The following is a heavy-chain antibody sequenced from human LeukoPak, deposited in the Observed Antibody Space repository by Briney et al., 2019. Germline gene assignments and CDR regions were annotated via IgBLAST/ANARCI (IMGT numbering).Heavy chain of an antibody. Sequence: GASVKVSCKASGYTFTSYDINWVRQATGQGLEWMGWMNPNSGNTGYAQKFQGRVTMTRNTSISTAYMELSSLRSEDTAVYYCATAGYYGSGSYWHDAFDIWGQGTMVTVSS. CDR3: ATAGYYGSGSYWHDAFDI. V-gene: IGHV1-8*01. CDR1: GYTFTSYD. CDR2: MNPNSGNT. D-gene: IGHD3-10*01. J-gene: IGHJ3*02.